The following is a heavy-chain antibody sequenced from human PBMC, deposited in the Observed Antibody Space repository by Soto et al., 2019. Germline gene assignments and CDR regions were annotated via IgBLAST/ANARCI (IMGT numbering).Heavy chain of an antibody. D-gene: IGHD6-13*01. CDR3: AKGLSIAAIDY. CDR1: GFTFDDYA. J-gene: IGHJ4*02. V-gene: IGHV3-9*01. Sequence: EVQLVESGGGLVKPGRSLRLSCTASGFTFDDYALHWVRQAPGKGLEWVSGITWNSDRVDYADSVKGRFTISRDNARNSLYLQMNSLRAEDTAIYFCAKGLSIAAIDYWGQGTLVTVPS. CDR2: ITWNSDRV.